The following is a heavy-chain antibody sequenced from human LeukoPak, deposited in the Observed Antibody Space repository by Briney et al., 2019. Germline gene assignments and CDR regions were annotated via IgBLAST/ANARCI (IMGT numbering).Heavy chain of an antibody. V-gene: IGHV4-39*06. CDR1: GGSFTGYY. D-gene: IGHD1-26*01. CDR3: TRDREHGTQDS. J-gene: IGHJ4*02. CDR2: IYYRGKT. Sequence: PSETLSFNSTVSGGSFTGYYWGWIRQPPGQGLEWTGSIYYRGKTFYTACLRNRVSISIDTSKGRFAQNLNSVTAADTAVYFCTRDREHGTQDSWGQGTLVTVS.